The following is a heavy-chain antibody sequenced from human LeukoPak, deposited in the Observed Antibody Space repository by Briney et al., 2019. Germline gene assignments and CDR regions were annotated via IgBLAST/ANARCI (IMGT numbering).Heavy chain of an antibody. J-gene: IGHJ5*02. Sequence: GGSLRLSCAASGFTFSNNWMSWVRQAPEKGLECVANIKKDGSEKYYINSVKGRFTISRDNAKNSLYLQMNSLRAEDTALYYCVKDAGTAWGQGTLVTVSS. CDR1: GFTFSNNW. V-gene: IGHV3-7*01. CDR2: IKKDGSEK. CDR3: VKDAGTA. D-gene: IGHD2-8*02.